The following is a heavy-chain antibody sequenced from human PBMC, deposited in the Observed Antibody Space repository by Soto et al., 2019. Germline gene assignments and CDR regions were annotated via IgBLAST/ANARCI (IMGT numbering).Heavy chain of an antibody. CDR2: IYYSGST. CDR3: AIYDSSGSRGFQH. CDR1: GGSISSGGYY. D-gene: IGHD3-22*01. J-gene: IGHJ1*01. V-gene: IGHV4-31*03. Sequence: QVQLQESGPGLVKPSQTLSLTCTVSGGSISSGGYYWSWIRQHPGKGLEWIGYIYYSGSTYYNPSLKTRVTISVDTSKNQFSLKLSSVTAADTAVYYCAIYDSSGSRGFQHWGQGTLVTVSS.